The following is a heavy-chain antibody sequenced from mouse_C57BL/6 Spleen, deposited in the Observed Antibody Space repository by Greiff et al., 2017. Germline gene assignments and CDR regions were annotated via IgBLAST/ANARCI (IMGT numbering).Heavy chain of an antibody. D-gene: IGHD2-3*01. CDR2: ISSGGDYI. Sequence: EVMLVESGEGLVKPGGSLKLSCAASGFTFSSYAMSWVRQTPEKRLEWVAYISSGGDYIYYADTVKGRFTISRDNARNTLYLQMSSLKSEDTAMYYCTRGRDGYYWYFDVWGTGTTVTVSS. CDR3: TRGRDGYYWYFDV. J-gene: IGHJ1*03. V-gene: IGHV5-9-1*02. CDR1: GFTFSSYA.